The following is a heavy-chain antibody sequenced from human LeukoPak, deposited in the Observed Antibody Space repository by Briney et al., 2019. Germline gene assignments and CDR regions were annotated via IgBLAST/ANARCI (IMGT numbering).Heavy chain of an antibody. Sequence: GASLRLSCTASGFSFSNYAMSWVRQTPGKGLEWVSTISGSDGSTNYADSVKGRFTISRDNSENTLSLQMDSLRAEDTAIYYCSKGPHSMYGTSWFDYWGQGTLVTVSS. CDR1: GFSFSNYA. CDR3: SKGPHSMYGTSWFDY. V-gene: IGHV3-23*01. J-gene: IGHJ4*02. D-gene: IGHD2-2*01. CDR2: ISGSDGST.